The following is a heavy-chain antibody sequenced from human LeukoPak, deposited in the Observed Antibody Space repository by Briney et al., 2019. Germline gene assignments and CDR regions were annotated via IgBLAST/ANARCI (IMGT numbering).Heavy chain of an antibody. CDR2: INHSGST. CDR1: GGSFSGYY. V-gene: IGHV4-34*01. CDR3: AREKFGANYFDY. D-gene: IGHD3-10*01. Sequence: PSETLSLTCAVYGGSFSGYYWSWIRQPPGKGLEWIGEINHSGSTNYNPSLKSRVTISVDTSKNQFSLKLSSVTAADTAVYYCAREKFGANYFDYWGQGTLVTVSS. J-gene: IGHJ4*02.